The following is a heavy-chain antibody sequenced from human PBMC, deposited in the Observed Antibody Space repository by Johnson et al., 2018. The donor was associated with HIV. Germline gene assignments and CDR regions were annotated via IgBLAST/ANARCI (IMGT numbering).Heavy chain of an antibody. CDR1: GFTFDDYA. D-gene: IGHD1-26*01. CDR2: ISWNSGSI. V-gene: IGHV3-9*01. CDR3: AKDPSRELLGAFDI. Sequence: QLVESGGGLVQPGRSLRLSCAASGFTFDDYAMHWVRQAPGKGLAWVSGISWNSGSIGYADSVQGRFTISRDNAKNSLYLQMNSLRAEDTALYYCAKDPSRELLGAFDIWGQGTMVTVSS. J-gene: IGHJ3*02.